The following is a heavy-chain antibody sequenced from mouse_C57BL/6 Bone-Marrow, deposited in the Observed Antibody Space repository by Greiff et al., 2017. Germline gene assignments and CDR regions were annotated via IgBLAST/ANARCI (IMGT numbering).Heavy chain of an antibody. CDR2: IDPSDSYT. J-gene: IGHJ1*03. CDR3: AREDYGSGYWYFDV. CDR1: GYTFTSYW. D-gene: IGHD1-1*01. Sequence: QVQLQQPGAELVRPGTSVKLSCKASGYTFTSYWMHWVKQRPGQGLEWIGVIDPSDSYTNYNQKFKGKATLTVDTSSSPAYMQLSSLTSEDSAVYYCAREDYGSGYWYFDVWGTGTTVTVSS. V-gene: IGHV1-59*01.